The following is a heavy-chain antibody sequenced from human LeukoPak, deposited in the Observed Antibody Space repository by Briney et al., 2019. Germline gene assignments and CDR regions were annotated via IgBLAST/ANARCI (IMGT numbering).Heavy chain of an antibody. CDR3: ARDPGVVPAAYYFDY. D-gene: IGHD2-2*01. Sequence: PGGSLRPSCAASGFTFSDYYMSWIRQAPGKGLEWVSYISSSGSTIYYADSVKGRFTISRDNAKNSLYLQMNSLRAEDTAVYYCARDPGVVPAAYYFDYWGQGTLVTVSS. J-gene: IGHJ4*02. V-gene: IGHV3-11*01. CDR2: ISSSGSTI. CDR1: GFTFSDYY.